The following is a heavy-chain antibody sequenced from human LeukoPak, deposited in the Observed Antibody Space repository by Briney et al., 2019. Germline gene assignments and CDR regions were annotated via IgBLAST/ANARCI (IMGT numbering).Heavy chain of an antibody. D-gene: IGHD3-22*01. CDR2: FYHGGST. J-gene: IGHJ4*02. Sequence: SETLSLTCTVSGYSISTGYYWDWIRQPPGKGLEWIGTFYHGGSTYYNPSLKSRVTISVDTSKNQFSLNLTSVTAADTAVYYCARDPSYYYDSSGYSQGDYWGQGTLVTVSS. CDR1: GYSISTGYY. V-gene: IGHV4-38-2*02. CDR3: ARDPSYYYDSSGYSQGDY.